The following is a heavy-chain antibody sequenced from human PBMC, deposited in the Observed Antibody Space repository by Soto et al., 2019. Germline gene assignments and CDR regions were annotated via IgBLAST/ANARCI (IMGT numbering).Heavy chain of an antibody. CDR3: AIASRYRVDALDI. CDR1: GGTFSRFS. CDR2: IMPMFGTE. V-gene: IGHV1-69*12. D-gene: IGHD5-18*01. Sequence: QVQLVQSGAEVKKPGSSVKVSCKASGGTFSRFSFNWVRQAPGQGLEWMGGIMPMFGTEKYAQKFQDKVTLTADESTGTAYMELSRLTSEDTAVYYCAIASRYRVDALDIWGQGTLVTVSS. J-gene: IGHJ3*02.